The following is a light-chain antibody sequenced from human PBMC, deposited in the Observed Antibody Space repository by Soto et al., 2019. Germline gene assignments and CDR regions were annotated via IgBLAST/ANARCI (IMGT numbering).Light chain of an antibody. J-gene: IGLJ1*01. CDR3: NSYTSSSTHV. Sequence: QSVLTQPASVSGSPGQSITISCTGSSSDVGGHNHVSWYQQHPGKAPKLIIYEVGNRPSGVSNRFSGSKSGNTASLTISGFQAEDEADYYCNSYTSSSTHVFGTGTRSPS. CDR1: SSDVGGHNH. V-gene: IGLV2-14*01. CDR2: EVG.